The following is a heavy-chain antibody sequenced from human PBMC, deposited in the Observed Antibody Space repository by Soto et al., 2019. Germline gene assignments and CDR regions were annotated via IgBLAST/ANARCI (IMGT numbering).Heavy chain of an antibody. J-gene: IGHJ4*02. V-gene: IGHV3-11*01. CDR3: ARDPGYGYSLDY. CDR1: GFTFSDYY. D-gene: IGHD5-18*01. CDR2: ISSSGNTV. Sequence: QVQLVESGGGLVKPGGSLRLSCAASGFTFSDYYMNWIRQAPGKGLEWVSYISSSGNTVYYADSVKGRFTTSRDNAKNSLYLQMNSLRAEDTAVYYCARDPGYGYSLDYWGQGTLVTVSS.